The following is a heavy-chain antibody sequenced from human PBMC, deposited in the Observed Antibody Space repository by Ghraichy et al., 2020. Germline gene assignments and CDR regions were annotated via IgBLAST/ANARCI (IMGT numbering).Heavy chain of an antibody. CDR1: GFTFSSYA. CDR3: ARMTVAGTVDY. Sequence: WGSLRLSCAASGFTFSSYAISWVRQAPGRGLEWVSFISAGGGSTFYADSVRGRFTVSRDNSKITLYLQMNSLRAEDTAVYYCARMTVAGTVDYWGQGTLVTVSS. V-gene: IGHV3-23*01. CDR2: ISAGGGST. D-gene: IGHD6-19*01. J-gene: IGHJ4*02.